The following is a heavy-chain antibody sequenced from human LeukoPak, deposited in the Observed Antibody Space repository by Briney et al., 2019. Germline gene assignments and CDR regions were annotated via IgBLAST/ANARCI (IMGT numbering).Heavy chain of an antibody. V-gene: IGHV3-30*02. CDR1: GFTFSNYG. CDR2: IRNDGSNQ. J-gene: IGHJ4*02. Sequence: PGGSLRLSCAASGFTFSNYGMHWVRQAPGKGLEWVALIRNDGSNQYYADSVKGRFTISRDNSKNTLYLQMNSLRGDDTAVYYCARNSGWYGLSWGQGTLVTVSS. CDR3: ARNSGWYGLS. D-gene: IGHD6-19*01.